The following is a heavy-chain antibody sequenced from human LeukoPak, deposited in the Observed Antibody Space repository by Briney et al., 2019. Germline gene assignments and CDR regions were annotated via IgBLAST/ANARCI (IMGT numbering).Heavy chain of an antibody. Sequence: GGSLRLSCAASGFTFSSYAMSWVRQAPGKGLEWVSAISGSGGSTYYADSVKGRFTISRDNSKNTLYLQMNSLRAEDTAVYYCAKDLSLSGSLVVPAAWFDPWGQGTLVTVSS. D-gene: IGHD2-2*01. CDR1: GFTFSSYA. CDR3: AKDLSLSGSLVVPAAWFDP. CDR2: ISGSGGST. J-gene: IGHJ5*02. V-gene: IGHV3-23*01.